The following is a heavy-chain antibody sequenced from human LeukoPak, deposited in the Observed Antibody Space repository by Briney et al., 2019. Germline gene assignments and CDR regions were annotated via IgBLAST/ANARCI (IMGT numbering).Heavy chain of an antibody. J-gene: IGHJ4*02. CDR1: GFTFSSYS. CDR3: ARDGIWSGGADY. CDR2: IYYSGST. D-gene: IGHD3-3*01. V-gene: IGHV4-39*07. Sequence: GSLRLSCAASGFTFSSYSMNWVRQAPGKGLEWFGSIYYSGSTYYNPSLKSRVTISVDTSKNQFSLKLSSVTAADTAVYYCARDGIWSGGADYWGQGTLVTVSS.